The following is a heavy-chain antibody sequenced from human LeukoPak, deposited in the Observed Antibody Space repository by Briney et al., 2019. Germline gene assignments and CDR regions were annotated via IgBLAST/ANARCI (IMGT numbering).Heavy chain of an antibody. CDR1: GGTFSSYA. V-gene: IGHV1-69*05. Sequence: GSSVKVSCKASGGTFSSYAISWVRQAPGQGLEWMGGIIPIFGTANYAQKIQGRVTITTDESTSTAYMELSSLRSEDTAVYYCARYPDYGDYWFDPWGQGTLVTVSS. D-gene: IGHD4-17*01. CDR3: ARYPDYGDYWFDP. J-gene: IGHJ5*02. CDR2: IIPIFGTA.